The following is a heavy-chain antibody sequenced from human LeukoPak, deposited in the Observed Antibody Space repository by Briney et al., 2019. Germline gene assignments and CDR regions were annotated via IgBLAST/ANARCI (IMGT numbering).Heavy chain of an antibody. CDR2: IYYSGST. CDR3: ARHGNIHNTYYDFWSGYTPIGY. V-gene: IGHV4-39*01. CDR1: GGSISSSSYY. Sequence: PSETLSLTCTVSGGSISSSSYYWGWIRQPPGKGLEWIGSIYYSGSTYYNPSLKSRVTISVDTSKNQFSLKLSSVTAADTAVYYCARHGNIHNTYYDFWSGYTPIGYWGQGTLVTVSS. D-gene: IGHD3-3*01. J-gene: IGHJ4*02.